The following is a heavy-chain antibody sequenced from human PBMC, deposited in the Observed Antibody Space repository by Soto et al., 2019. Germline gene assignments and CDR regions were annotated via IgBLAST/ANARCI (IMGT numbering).Heavy chain of an antibody. CDR3: ARVRLGPLSGYTYYYYGMDV. J-gene: IGHJ6*02. CDR1: GFTFSSYS. CDR2: ISSSSSYI. V-gene: IGHV3-21*01. Sequence: PGGSLRLSCAASGFTFSSYSMNWVRQAPGKGLEWVSSISSSSSYIYYADSVKGRFTISRDNAKNSLYLQMNSLRAEDTAVYYCARVRLGPLSGYTYYYYGMDVWGQGTTVTVSS. D-gene: IGHD3-16*01.